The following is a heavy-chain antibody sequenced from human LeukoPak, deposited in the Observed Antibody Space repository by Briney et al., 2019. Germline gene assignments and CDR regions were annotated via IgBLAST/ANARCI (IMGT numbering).Heavy chain of an antibody. Sequence: SQTLSLTCAISGDSVSRNSAAWNWIRQSPSRGLEWLARASYRSKWYYDYAVSVKSRMSINTDTSKNQFTLQLNSVIPEDTAVYYCVGYSGGSCHSGAFEIWGQGTMVTVSS. CDR1: GDSVSRNSAA. CDR2: ASYRSKWYY. J-gene: IGHJ3*02. CDR3: VGYSGGSCHSGAFEI. D-gene: IGHD2-15*01. V-gene: IGHV6-1*01.